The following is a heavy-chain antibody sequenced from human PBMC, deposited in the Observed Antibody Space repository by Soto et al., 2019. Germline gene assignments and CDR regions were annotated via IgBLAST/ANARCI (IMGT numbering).Heavy chain of an antibody. V-gene: IGHV1-18*01. CDR3: AREGVAPYYYYGMDV. CDR2: ISTYNGDT. CDR1: GYTFTRSG. D-gene: IGHD5-12*01. Sequence: QVQLVQSGAEVKKPGASVKVSCKASGYTFTRSGISWVRQAPGQGLEWMGWISTYNGDTNYAQTFQGRVTXTXXXSXRTVHMEVRSLRSDDTAVYYCAREGVAPYYYYGMDVWGQGTPVTVSS. J-gene: IGHJ6*02.